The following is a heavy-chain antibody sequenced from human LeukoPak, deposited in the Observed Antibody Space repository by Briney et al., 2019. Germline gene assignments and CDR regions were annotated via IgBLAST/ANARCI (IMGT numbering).Heavy chain of an antibody. Sequence: PGGSLRLSCAASGFTFSSHWMSWVRHAPGKGLEWVANIRQNGSEKYYVDSVKGRFTIPRDNAKNSLYLQMNSLRAEDTAVYYCARRGNPVLRYFDWLRNNWFDPWGQGTLVTVSS. CDR1: GFTFSSHW. V-gene: IGHV3-7*01. D-gene: IGHD3-9*01. CDR3: ARRGNPVLRYFDWLRNNWFDP. J-gene: IGHJ5*02. CDR2: IRQNGSEK.